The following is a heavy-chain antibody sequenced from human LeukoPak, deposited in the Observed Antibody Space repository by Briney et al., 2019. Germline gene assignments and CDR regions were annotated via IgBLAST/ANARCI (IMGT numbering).Heavy chain of an antibody. CDR1: GFTVSSNY. CDR2: IYSGGST. D-gene: IGHD6-19*01. CDR3: ARDSGGWEAKLDY. V-gene: IGHV3-53*01. Sequence: GGSLRLSCAASGFTVSSNYMSWVRQAPGKGLEWVSVIYSGGSTYYADPVKGRFTISRDNSKNTLYLQMNSLRAEDTAVYYCARDSGGWEAKLDYWGQGTLVTVSS. J-gene: IGHJ4*02.